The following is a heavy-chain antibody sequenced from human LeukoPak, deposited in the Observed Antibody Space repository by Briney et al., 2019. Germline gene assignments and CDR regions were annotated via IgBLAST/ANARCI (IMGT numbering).Heavy chain of an antibody. CDR2: IIPIFGTA. D-gene: IGHD6-6*01. J-gene: IGHJ4*02. CDR3: ARDSGKYSSSDY. Sequence: GASVKVSCKASGGTFSSYAISWVRQAPGQGLEWMGGIIPIFGTANYAQKFQGRVTMTRDTSISTAYMELSRLRSDDTAVYYCARDSGKYSSSDYWGQGTLVTVSS. CDR1: GGTFSSYA. V-gene: IGHV1-69*05.